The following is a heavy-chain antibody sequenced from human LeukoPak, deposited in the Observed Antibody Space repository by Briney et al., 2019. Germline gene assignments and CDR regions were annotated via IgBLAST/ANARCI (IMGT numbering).Heavy chain of an antibody. Sequence: PGGSLRLSCAASGFTFSSYAMSWVRQAPGKGLEWVSAISGSGGSTYYADSVKGRFTTSRDNSKNTLYLQMNSLRAEDTAVYYCAKENPMSITFGGVNHFDYWGQGTLVTVSS. CDR2: ISGSGGST. V-gene: IGHV3-23*01. J-gene: IGHJ4*02. CDR3: AKENPMSITFGGVNHFDY. CDR1: GFTFSSYA. D-gene: IGHD3-16*01.